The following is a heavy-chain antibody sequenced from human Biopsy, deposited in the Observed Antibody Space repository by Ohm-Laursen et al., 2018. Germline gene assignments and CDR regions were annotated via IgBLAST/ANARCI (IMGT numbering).Heavy chain of an antibody. J-gene: IGHJ5*02. CDR2: IFYSGIT. Sequence: GTLSLTCIVSGGSVSSNVAYWAWIRQPPGKGLESIGSIFYSGITYYNPSLQSRVTMSVDPSKNQFSLNLTSVTAADTAVYYCARHPTGFWFDPWGQGTLVIVSS. V-gene: IGHV4-39*01. CDR3: ARHPTGFWFDP. CDR1: GGSVSSNVAY.